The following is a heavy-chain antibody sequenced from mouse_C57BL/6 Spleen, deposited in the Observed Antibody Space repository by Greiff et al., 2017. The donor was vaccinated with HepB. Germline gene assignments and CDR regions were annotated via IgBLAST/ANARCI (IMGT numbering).Heavy chain of an antibody. CDR3: HKGYSNYVGAMDY. CDR2: IDPETGGT. CDR1: GYTFTDYE. D-gene: IGHD2-5*01. V-gene: IGHV1-15*01. Sequence: QVQLQQSGAELVRPGASVTLSCKASGYTFTDYEMHWVKQTPVHGLEWIGAIDPETGGTAYNQKFKGKAILTADKSSSTAYMELRSLTSEDSAVYYCHKGYSNYVGAMDYWGQGTSVTVSS. J-gene: IGHJ4*01.